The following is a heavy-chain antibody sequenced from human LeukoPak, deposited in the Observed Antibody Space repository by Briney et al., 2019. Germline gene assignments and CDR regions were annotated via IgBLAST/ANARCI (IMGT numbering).Heavy chain of an antibody. V-gene: IGHV1-2*02. CDR2: INPNSGDT. Sequence: ASVKVSCKASGYTFTGYYMHWVRQAPGQGLEWMGWINPNSGDTNYAQKFQGRVTMTRDTSISTAYMELSRLRSDDTAVYYCAPGGGPDFPDAFDIWGQGTMVTVSS. CDR3: APGGGPDFPDAFDI. CDR1: GYTFTGYY. D-gene: IGHD2/OR15-2a*01. J-gene: IGHJ3*02.